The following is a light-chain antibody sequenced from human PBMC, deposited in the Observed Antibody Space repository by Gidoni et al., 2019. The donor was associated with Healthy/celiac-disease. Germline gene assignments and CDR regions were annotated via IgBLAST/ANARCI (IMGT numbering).Light chain of an antibody. V-gene: IGLV1-51*02. J-gene: IGLJ2*01. CDR2: ENN. CDR3: GTWDSSLSAGV. Sequence: QSVLPQPPSVSAAPGQKVTISCSGSSSNIGNNYVSWYQQLPGTAPKLLIYENNKRPSGIPYRFSGSKSGTSATLGITGLQTGDEADYYCGTWDSSLSAGVFGGGTKLTVL. CDR1: SSNIGNNY.